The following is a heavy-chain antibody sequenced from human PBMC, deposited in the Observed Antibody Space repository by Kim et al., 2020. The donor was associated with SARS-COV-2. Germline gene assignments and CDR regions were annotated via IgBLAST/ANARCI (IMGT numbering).Heavy chain of an antibody. J-gene: IGHJ5*02. CDR3: AREYYYDSSGSKYNWFDP. CDR2: TYYRSKWYN. V-gene: IGHV6-1*01. D-gene: IGHD3-22*01. Sequence: SQTLSLTCAISGDSVSSNSAAWNWIRQSPSRGLEWLGRTYYRSKWYNDYAVSVKSRITINPDTSKNQFSLQLNSVTPEDTAVYYCAREYYYDSSGSKYNWFDPWGQGTLVTVSS. CDR1: GDSVSSNSAA.